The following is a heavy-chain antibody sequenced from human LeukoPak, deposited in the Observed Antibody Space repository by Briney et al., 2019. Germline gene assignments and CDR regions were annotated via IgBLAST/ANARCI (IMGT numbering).Heavy chain of an antibody. Sequence: GGSLRLSCAASGFSFSNYGMHWVRQAPGKGLEWLALMSYDGNKEDYADSVKGRFAISRDNSKNMLFLEMNSLRTEDTAVYYCAKDWRWKSNIMAFNVWGQGTVVTVSS. CDR2: MSYDGNKE. CDR1: GFSFSNYG. CDR3: AKDWRWKSNIMAFNV. D-gene: IGHD3-3*01. J-gene: IGHJ3*01. V-gene: IGHV3-30*18.